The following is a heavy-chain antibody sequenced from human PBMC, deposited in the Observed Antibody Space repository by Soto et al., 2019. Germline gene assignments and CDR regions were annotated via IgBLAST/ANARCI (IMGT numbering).Heavy chain of an antibody. Sequence: QITLTESGPTLVKPTQTLTLTCTFSGFSFSSSAVGVGWIRQPPGKALEWLALIYWDDDKRYSPFLKSRLTITKDISTTQVVLTMTNIDPVDTGTYYCALLYWAASGTRYYCDYWGQGTLVTVSS. J-gene: IGHJ4*02. CDR2: IYWDDDK. V-gene: IGHV2-5*02. D-gene: IGHD6-13*01. CDR1: GFSFSSSAVG. CDR3: ALLYWAASGTRYYCDY.